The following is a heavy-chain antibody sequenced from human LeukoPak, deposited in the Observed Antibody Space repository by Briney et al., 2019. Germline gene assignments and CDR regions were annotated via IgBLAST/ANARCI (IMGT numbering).Heavy chain of an antibody. D-gene: IGHD1-26*01. CDR1: GGSISSYH. J-gene: IGHJ4*02. CDR3: AAYLGGTYQGYFDF. CDR2: IYYTGST. Sequence: PSETLSLTCTVSGGSISSYHWSWIRQPPGEGVEWIGYIYYTGSTNYNPSLKSRVTISVDTSKNQFSLNLSSVTAADTAVHYCAAYLGGTYQGYFDFWGQGTQVTVSS. V-gene: IGHV4-59*01.